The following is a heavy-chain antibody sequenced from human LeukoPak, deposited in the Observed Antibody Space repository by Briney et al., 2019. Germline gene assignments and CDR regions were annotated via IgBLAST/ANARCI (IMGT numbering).Heavy chain of an antibody. J-gene: IGHJ6*02. CDR3: AKGITAAGHYYYGMDV. Sequence: SGGSLRLSCAASGFIFNNYAMSWVRQAPGKGLEWVCAISIGGGSTYYADSVKGRFSISRDNSKNTLYLQMNSLRADDTAVYYCAKGITAAGHYYYGMDVWGQGTTVTVSS. CDR1: GFIFNNYA. CDR2: ISIGGGST. D-gene: IGHD6-13*01. V-gene: IGHV3-23*01.